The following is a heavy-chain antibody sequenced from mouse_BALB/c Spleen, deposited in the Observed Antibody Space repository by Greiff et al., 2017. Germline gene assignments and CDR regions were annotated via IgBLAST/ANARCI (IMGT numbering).Heavy chain of an antibody. V-gene: IGHV1S137*01. CDR3: ARGSTTVVPYYFDY. CDR2: ISTYYGDA. D-gene: IGHD1-1*01. CDR1: GYTFTDYA. J-gene: IGHJ2*01. Sequence: QVHVKQSGAELVRPGVSVKISCKGSGYTFTDYAMHWVKQSHAKGLEWIGVISTYYGDASYNQKFKGKATMTVDKSSSTAYMELARLTSEDSAIYYCARGSTTVVPYYFDYWGQGTTLTVSS.